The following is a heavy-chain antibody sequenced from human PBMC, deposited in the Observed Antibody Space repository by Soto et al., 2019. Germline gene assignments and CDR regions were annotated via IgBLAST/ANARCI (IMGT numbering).Heavy chain of an antibody. CDR3: AKDVSSSSWYYYYGMDV. V-gene: IGHV3-43D*04. D-gene: IGHD6-13*01. CDR1: GFTFDDYA. CDR2: ISWDGGST. Sequence: LRLSCAASGFTFDDYAMHWVRQAPGKGLEWVSLISWDGGSTYYADSVKGRFTISRDNSKNSLYLQMNSLRAEDTALYYCAKDVSSSSWYYYYGMDVWGQGTTVTVSS. J-gene: IGHJ6*02.